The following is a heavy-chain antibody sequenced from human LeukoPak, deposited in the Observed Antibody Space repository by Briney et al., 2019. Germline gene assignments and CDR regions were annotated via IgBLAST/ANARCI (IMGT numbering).Heavy chain of an antibody. CDR3: ARGHYDFWSCYQPRSLGMDV. CDR2: INHSGST. J-gene: IGHJ6*02. CDR1: GGSFSGYY. D-gene: IGHD3-3*01. V-gene: IGHV4-34*01. Sequence: SETLSLTCAVYGGSFSGYYWSWIRQPPGKGLEWIGEINHSGSTNYNPSLKSRVTISVDTSKNQFSLKLSSVTAADTAVYYCARGHYDFWSCYQPRSLGMDVWGQGTTVTVSS.